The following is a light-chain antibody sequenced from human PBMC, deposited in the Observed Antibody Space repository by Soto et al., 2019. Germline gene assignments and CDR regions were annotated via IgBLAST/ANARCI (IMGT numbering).Light chain of an antibody. CDR3: QQYGSSPIT. CDR2: GPS. Sequence: EIVLTQSPGTLSLSPGERATLSCRASQSVSSSYLAWYQQKPGQAPRLLIYGPSSRATGIPDRFSGSGSGTDFTLTITRLEPEDFAVFYCQQYGSSPITFGQGTRLEIK. CDR1: QSVSSSY. J-gene: IGKJ5*01. V-gene: IGKV3-20*01.